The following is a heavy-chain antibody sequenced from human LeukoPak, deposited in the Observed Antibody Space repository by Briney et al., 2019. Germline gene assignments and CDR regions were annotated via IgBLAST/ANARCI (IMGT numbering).Heavy chain of an antibody. Sequence: PSETLSLTCAVYGGSFSGYYWSWIRQPPGKGLEWIGEINHSGSTNYNPSLKSRVTISVDTSKNQFSLKLSSVTAADTAVYYCARNSRIRYDPRHRSSTSCYGRGCWFDHWGQGTLVTVSS. CDR3: ARNSRIRYDPRHRSSTSCYGRGCWFDH. J-gene: IGHJ5*02. CDR1: GGSFSGYY. D-gene: IGHD2-2*01. V-gene: IGHV4-34*01. CDR2: INHSGST.